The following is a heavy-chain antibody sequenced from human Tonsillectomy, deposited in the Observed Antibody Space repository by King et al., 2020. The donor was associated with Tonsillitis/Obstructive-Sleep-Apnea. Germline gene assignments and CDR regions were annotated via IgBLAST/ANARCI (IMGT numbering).Heavy chain of an antibody. V-gene: IGHV4-59*01. CDR2: IYYSGST. CDR3: ATTSGSGSYYYYYCYMDV. J-gene: IGHJ6*03. Sequence: VQLQESGPGLVKPSETLSLTCTVSGGSISSYYWSWIRQPPGKGLEWIGYIYYSGSTNYNHSIKSRVTISVDTSKNQFSLKLTSVTAADTAVYYCATTSGSGSYYYYYCYMDVWGKGTTVTVSS. CDR1: GGSISSYY. D-gene: IGHD3-10*01.